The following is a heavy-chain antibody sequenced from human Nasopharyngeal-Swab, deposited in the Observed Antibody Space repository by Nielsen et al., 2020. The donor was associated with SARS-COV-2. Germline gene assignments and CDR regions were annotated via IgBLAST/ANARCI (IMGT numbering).Heavy chain of an antibody. J-gene: IGHJ3*02. Sequence: ASVKVSCKVSGYTLTELSMHWVRQAPGKGLEWMGGFDPEDGETIYAQQFQGRVTMTEDTSTDTAYMELSSLRSEDTAVYYCATSPVVPAARDDAFDIWGQGTMVTVSS. CDR3: ATSPVVPAARDDAFDI. CDR1: GYTLTELS. V-gene: IGHV1-24*01. D-gene: IGHD2-2*01. CDR2: FDPEDGET.